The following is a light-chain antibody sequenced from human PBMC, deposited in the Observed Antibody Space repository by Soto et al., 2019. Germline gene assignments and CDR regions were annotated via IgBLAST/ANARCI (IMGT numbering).Light chain of an antibody. CDR1: QSVSSSY. Sequence: EIVLTQSPGTLSLSPGERATLSCRASQSVSSSYLAWYQRKPGQAPRLLIYGASTRSTCIPDRFSGSGSGTDFTLTISRLEPEDFAVYYCQQYGNSPITFGQGTRLEIK. CDR3: QQYGNSPIT. V-gene: IGKV3-20*01. CDR2: GAS. J-gene: IGKJ5*01.